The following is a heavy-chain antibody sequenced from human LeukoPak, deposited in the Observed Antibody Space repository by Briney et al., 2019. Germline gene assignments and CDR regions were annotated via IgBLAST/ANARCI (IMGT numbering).Heavy chain of an antibody. CDR2: ISAYNGNT. J-gene: IGHJ4*02. CDR3: ARAPGGSGSPWDY. D-gene: IGHD3-10*01. CDR1: GYSFTTYG. V-gene: IGHV1-18*01. Sequence: ASVKVSCKASGYSFTTYGINWARQAPGQGLEWMGWISAYNGNTNYAQKLQGRVTMTTDTSTSTAYMDLRTLRSDDTAVYYCARAPGGSGSPWDYWGQGTLVTVSS.